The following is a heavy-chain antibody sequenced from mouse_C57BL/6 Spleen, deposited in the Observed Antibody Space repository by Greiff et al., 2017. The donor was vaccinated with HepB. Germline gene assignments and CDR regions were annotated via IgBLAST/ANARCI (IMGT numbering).Heavy chain of an antibody. CDR3: ARSPIYYDYPFAY. CDR1: GYTFTSYW. CDR2: INPSNGGT. J-gene: IGHJ3*01. V-gene: IGHV1-53*01. D-gene: IGHD2-4*01. Sequence: VQLQQPGTELVKPGASVKLSCKASGYTFTSYWMHWVKQRPGQGLEWIGNINPSNGGTNYNEKFKSKATLTVDKSSSTAYMQLSSLTSEDSAVYYCARSPIYYDYPFAYWGQGTLVTVSA.